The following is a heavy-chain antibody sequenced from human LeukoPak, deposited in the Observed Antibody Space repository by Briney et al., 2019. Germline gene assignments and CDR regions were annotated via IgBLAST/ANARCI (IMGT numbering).Heavy chain of an antibody. V-gene: IGHV4-38-2*02. Sequence: SETLSLTCTVSGYSISSGYYWGWIRQPPGKGLEWIGSIYLSVSTYYNPSLKSRVTISVDTSKNQFSLKLSSVTAADTAVYYCARRRSGMINIDYWGQGTLVTVSS. CDR3: ARRRSGMINIDY. CDR1: GYSISSGYY. CDR2: IYLSVST. J-gene: IGHJ4*02. D-gene: IGHD1-26*01.